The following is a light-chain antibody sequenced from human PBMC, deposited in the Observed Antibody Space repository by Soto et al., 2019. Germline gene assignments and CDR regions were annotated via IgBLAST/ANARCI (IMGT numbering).Light chain of an antibody. CDR1: QSVRNK. CDR3: QQYNSWSSIT. V-gene: IGKV3-15*01. J-gene: IGKJ5*01. CDR2: DTS. Sequence: EIVVTQSPVTLSVSPGERATLSCRASQSVRNKLAWYQHKPGQAPRLLIYDTSTRATGIPARFSGSGSGTEFSLTISSLQSDDFAVYCCQQYNSWSSITFGQATRLEIK.